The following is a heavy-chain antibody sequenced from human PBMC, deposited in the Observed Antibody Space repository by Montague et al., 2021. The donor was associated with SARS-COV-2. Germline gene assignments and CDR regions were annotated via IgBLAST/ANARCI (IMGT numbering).Heavy chain of an antibody. J-gene: IGHJ5*02. CDR1: GGSISSDNW. CDR2: IFHSGTT. Sequence: SETLSLTCTVSGGSISSDNWWTWVRQPPGKGLEWIGDIFHSGTTNYNPSLKSRLTISVDKSKNQISLKLISVTAADTAMYYCALPLGGARFDPWGQGTLVIVSS. D-gene: IGHD3-16*01. V-gene: IGHV4-4*02. CDR3: ALPLGGARFDP.